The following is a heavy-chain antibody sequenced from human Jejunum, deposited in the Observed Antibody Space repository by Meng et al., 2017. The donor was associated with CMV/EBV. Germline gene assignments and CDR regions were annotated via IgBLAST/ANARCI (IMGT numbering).Heavy chain of an antibody. CDR3: ARGERFGY. V-gene: IGHV3-53*01. Sequence: LSVSCAASGFIGSNSYMTWVRQAPGKGLEWVSVIYSDDSTNYADSVKGRFTISRDNSKNMLYLQMGSLRGDDTAVYYCARGERFGYWGQGTLVTVSS. J-gene: IGHJ4*02. CDR1: GFIGSNSY. D-gene: IGHD3-10*01. CDR2: IYSDDST.